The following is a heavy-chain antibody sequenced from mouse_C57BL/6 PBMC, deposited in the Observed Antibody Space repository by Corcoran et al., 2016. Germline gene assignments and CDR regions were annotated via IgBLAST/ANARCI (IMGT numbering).Heavy chain of an antibody. V-gene: IGHV1-26*01. CDR1: VYTFTDYY. CDR3: ARDCRWYFDV. CDR2: INPNNGGT. J-gene: IGHJ1*03. Sequence: EVQLQQSGPELVKPGASVKISCKASVYTFTDYYMNWVKQSHGKSLEWIGDINPNNGGTSYNQKFKGKATLTVDKSSSTAYMELRSLTSEDSAVYYCARDCRWYFDVWGTGTTVTVSS.